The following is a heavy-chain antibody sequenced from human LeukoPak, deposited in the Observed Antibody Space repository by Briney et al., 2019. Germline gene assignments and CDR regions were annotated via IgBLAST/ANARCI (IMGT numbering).Heavy chain of an antibody. J-gene: IGHJ4*02. CDR1: GFTFSSYW. Sequence: GGSLRLSCAASGFTFSSYWMSWVRQAPGKGLEWVANIKQDGSEKYYVDSVKGRFTISRNNAKNSLYLQMNSLRAEDTAVYYCVRGSYLGYFDYWGQGTLVTVSS. CDR3: VRGSYLGYFDY. D-gene: IGHD1-26*01. V-gene: IGHV3-7*01. CDR2: IKQDGSEK.